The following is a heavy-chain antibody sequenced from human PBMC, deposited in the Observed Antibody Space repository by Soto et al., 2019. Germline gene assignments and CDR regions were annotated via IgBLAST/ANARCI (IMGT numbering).Heavy chain of an antibody. CDR1: SGSISSINW. Sequence: QVQLQESGPGLVKPSGTLSLTCTVSSGSISSINWWSWFRLPHGKGLEWIGEIYHTGTSNYNPSLRSRATMSVDKSRNQMSLTLTSVTAADAAVYFCARASSRWSFDLWGRGTLVAVSS. CDR3: ARASSRWSFDL. J-gene: IGHJ2*01. CDR2: IYHTGTS. V-gene: IGHV4-4*02. D-gene: IGHD3-3*01.